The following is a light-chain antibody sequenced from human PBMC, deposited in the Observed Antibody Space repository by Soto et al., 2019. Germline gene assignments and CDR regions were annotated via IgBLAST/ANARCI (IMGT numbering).Light chain of an antibody. CDR2: EVS. J-gene: IGLJ1*01. CDR3: SSYTSSSTLV. CDR1: SSDVGGYNY. Sequence: LTQPASVSGSPGQSITISCTGASSDVGGYNYVSWYQQHPGKAPKLMIYEVSNRPSGVSNRFSGSKSGNTASLTISGLQAEDEADYYCSSYTSSSTLVFGTGTKVTVL. V-gene: IGLV2-14*01.